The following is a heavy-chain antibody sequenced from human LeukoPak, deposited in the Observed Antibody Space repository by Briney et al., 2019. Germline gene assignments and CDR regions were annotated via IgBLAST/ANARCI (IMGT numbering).Heavy chain of an antibody. CDR1: GFTFSSYG. J-gene: IGHJ5*02. Sequence: GGSLRLSRAASGFTFSSYGMHWVRQAPGKGLEWVAVIWYDGSNKYYADSVKGRFTISRDNSKSTLYLQMNSLRAEDTAVYYCARLSGTYPGWFDPWSQGTLVTVSS. D-gene: IGHD1-26*01. V-gene: IGHV3-33*01. CDR3: ARLSGTYPGWFDP. CDR2: IWYDGSNK.